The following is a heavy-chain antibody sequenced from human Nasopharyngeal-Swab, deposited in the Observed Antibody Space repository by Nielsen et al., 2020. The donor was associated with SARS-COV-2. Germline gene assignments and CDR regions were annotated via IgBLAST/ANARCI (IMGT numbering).Heavy chain of an antibody. D-gene: IGHD3-9*01. CDR3: ARLRSCGYDILTGYSRYCYYMDV. J-gene: IGHJ6*03. Sequence: WMRQPPGKGLEWIGSIYHHSGSIYYNPSLKSRLSISVDTSNNHFSLKLSSVTAADTAVYYCARLRSCGYDILTGYSRYCYYMDVWGKGTTVTVSS. V-gene: IGHV4-39*02. CDR2: IYHHSGSI.